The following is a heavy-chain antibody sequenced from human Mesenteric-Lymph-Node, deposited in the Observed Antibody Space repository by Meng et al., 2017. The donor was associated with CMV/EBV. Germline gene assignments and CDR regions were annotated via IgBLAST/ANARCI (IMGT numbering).Heavy chain of an antibody. D-gene: IGHD3-3*01. V-gene: IGHV4-39*07. CDR3: AKTYYDFWSGLP. CDR2: IYYSGTT. J-gene: IGHJ5*02. CDR1: GGSISSSNYY. Sequence: SETLSLTCSVSGGSISSSNYYWGWIRQPPRKGLEWIGSIYYSGTTYYNPSLKSRVTISVDTSKNQFSLKLSSVTAADTAVYYCAKTYYDFWSGLPWGQGTLVTVSS.